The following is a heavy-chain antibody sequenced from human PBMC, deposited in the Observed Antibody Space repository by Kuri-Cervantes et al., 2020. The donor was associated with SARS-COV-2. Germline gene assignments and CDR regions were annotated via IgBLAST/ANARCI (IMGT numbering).Heavy chain of an antibody. CDR3: ARSSIPGLSPHYSNLFLDY. V-gene: IGHV3-66*02. Sequence: GSLRLSCAASGFTVSSNYMSWVRQAPGKGLEWVSVIYSGGSTYYADSVKGRFTISRDNSKNTLYLQMNSLRAEDTAVYYCARSSIPGLSPHYSNLFLDYWGQGTLVTVSS. J-gene: IGHJ4*02. CDR2: IYSGGST. D-gene: IGHD4-11*01. CDR1: GFTVSSNY.